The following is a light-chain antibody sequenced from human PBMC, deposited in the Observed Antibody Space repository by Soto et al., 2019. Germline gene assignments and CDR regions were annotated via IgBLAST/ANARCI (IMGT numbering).Light chain of an antibody. V-gene: IGLV2-14*03. CDR2: AVT. Sequence: QSAPTQPASVSGSPGQSITISCTGTSSDIGLNNYVSWYQQHPGKAPALIIYAVTYRPSGVSRRFSGSKSGDTASLTISGLRTEDEADYYCTSHSDSRPVVFGGGTKLTVL. CDR1: SSDIGLNNY. CDR3: TSHSDSRPVV. J-gene: IGLJ2*01.